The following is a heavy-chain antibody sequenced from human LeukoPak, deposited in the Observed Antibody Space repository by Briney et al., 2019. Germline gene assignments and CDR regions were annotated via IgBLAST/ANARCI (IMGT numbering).Heavy chain of an antibody. CDR1: GYTLTELS. CDR3: ACSGGYSYGYFDY. D-gene: IGHD5-18*01. V-gene: IGHV1-24*01. Sequence: VASVKVSCKVSGYTLTELSMHWVRQAPGKGLEWMGGFDPEDGETIYAQKFQGRVTMTEDTSTDTACMELSSLRSEDTAVYYCACSGGYSYGYFDYWGQGTLVTVSS. J-gene: IGHJ4*02. CDR2: FDPEDGET.